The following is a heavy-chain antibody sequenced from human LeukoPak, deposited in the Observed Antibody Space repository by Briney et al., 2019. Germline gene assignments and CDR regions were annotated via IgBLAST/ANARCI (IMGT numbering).Heavy chain of an antibody. J-gene: IGHJ6*03. CDR2: ISAYNGNT. CDR3: ASSYGDYLDLPYYYMDV. CDR1: GYTFTSYG. Sequence: ASVKVSCKASGYTFTSYGISWVRQAPGQGLEWMGWISAYNGNTNYAQKLQGRVTITADESTSTAYMELSSLRSEDTAVYYCASSYGDYLDLPYYYMDVWGKGTTVTISS. V-gene: IGHV1-18*01. D-gene: IGHD4-17*01.